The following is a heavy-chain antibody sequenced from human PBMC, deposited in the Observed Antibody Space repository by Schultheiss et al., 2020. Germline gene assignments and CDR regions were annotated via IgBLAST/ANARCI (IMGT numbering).Heavy chain of an antibody. CDR3: AKAMTTVTTWRGEGDD. CDR2: ISSSGSTI. J-gene: IGHJ4*02. Sequence: GGSLRLSCAASGFTFSSYSMNWVRQAPGKGLEWVSSISSSGSTIYYADSVKGRFTISRDNAKNSLYLQMNSLRAEDTAVYYCAKAMTTVTTWRGEGDDWGQGTLVTVSS. V-gene: IGHV3-21*04. CDR1: GFTFSSYS. D-gene: IGHD4-17*01.